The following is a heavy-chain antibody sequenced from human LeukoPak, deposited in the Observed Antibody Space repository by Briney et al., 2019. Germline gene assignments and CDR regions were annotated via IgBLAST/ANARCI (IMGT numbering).Heavy chain of an antibody. Sequence: GGSLRLSCAASGFTFSSYGMHWVRQAPGKGLDWVAFIRYDGRNKYYADSVKGRFTISRDNSKNTLYLQMNSLRAEDTAVYYCAKDYSKTSYYGSGTYYRPNWFDPWGQGTLVTVSS. D-gene: IGHD3-10*01. CDR3: AKDYSKTSYYGSGTYYRPNWFDP. V-gene: IGHV3-30*02. CDR1: GFTFSSYG. CDR2: IRYDGRNK. J-gene: IGHJ5*02.